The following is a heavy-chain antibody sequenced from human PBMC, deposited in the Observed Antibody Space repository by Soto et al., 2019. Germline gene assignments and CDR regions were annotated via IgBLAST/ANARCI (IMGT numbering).Heavy chain of an antibody. J-gene: IGHJ4*02. V-gene: IGHV3-33*01. CDR1: GFTFSYYG. D-gene: IGHD6-19*01. CDR2: TWYDGSKE. CDR3: ARDESSGSYYYYFDY. Sequence: QVQLVESEGGVVQPARSLRLACAASGFTFSYYGMHWVRQAPGKGLEWVTVTWYDGSKEYYGDSVKGRFTISRDNSKNTLDLQMNSLRDEDTAVYYCARDESSGSYYYYFDYWGQGALVTVSS.